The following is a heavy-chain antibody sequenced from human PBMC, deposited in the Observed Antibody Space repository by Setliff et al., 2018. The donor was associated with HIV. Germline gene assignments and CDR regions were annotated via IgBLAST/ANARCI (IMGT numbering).Heavy chain of an antibody. CDR1: GFTFGSQW. J-gene: IGHJ4*02. D-gene: IGHD1-26*01. CDR3: VRGTVGASVFNY. Sequence: SLRLSCAASGFTFGSQWMHWVRQAPGKGLVWVSRISPDGSVINYAGSVKGRFTISRDNAKNTLYLQMNGLRAEDTAVYYCVRGTVGASVFNYWGQGTQVTVSS. V-gene: IGHV3-74*01. CDR2: ISPDGSVI.